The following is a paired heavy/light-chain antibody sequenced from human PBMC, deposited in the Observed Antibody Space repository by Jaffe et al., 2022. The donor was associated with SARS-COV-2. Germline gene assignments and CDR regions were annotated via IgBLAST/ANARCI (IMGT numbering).Heavy chain of an antibody. CDR1: GYSFSTYS. CDR3: ARAPREGCSSTSCYSWFDP. Sequence: QVQLVQSGSELKKPGASVKVSCKASGYSFSTYSMNWVRQAPGQGLEWMGWIDTKTGNPTYAQGFTGRCVFSLDTSVNTAYLQISSLKAEDTAVYYCARAPREGCSSTSCYSWFDPWGQGTQVTVSS. V-gene: IGHV7-4-1*02. CDR2: IDTKTGNP. J-gene: IGHJ5*02. D-gene: IGHD2-2*01.
Light chain of an antibody. CDR2: WAS. CDR1: QSVFYSSTNKNY. V-gene: IGKV4-1*01. J-gene: IGKJ1*01. Sequence: DIVMTQSPDSLAVSLGERATINCKSSQSVFYSSTNKNYLAWYQQKPGQPPKLLIYWASTRESGVPDRFSGSGSGTDFTLTISSLQAEDVAVYYCQQYYYTPRTFGQGTKVEIK. CDR3: QQYYYTPRT.